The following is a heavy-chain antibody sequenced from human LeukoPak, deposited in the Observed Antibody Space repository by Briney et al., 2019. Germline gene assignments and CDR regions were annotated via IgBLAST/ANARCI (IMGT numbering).Heavy chain of an antibody. J-gene: IGHJ4*02. D-gene: IGHD1-26*01. CDR3: ARVGATPGFDY. CDR2: FYHSGST. Sequence: PSETLSLTCAVSGYSISSGYYWGWIRQPPGKGLEWIGSFYHSGSTYYNRSLKSRVPISVDTSKNQFSLKLSSVTAADTAVYYSARVGATPGFDYWGQGTLVTVSS. CDR1: GYSISSGYY. V-gene: IGHV4-38-2*01.